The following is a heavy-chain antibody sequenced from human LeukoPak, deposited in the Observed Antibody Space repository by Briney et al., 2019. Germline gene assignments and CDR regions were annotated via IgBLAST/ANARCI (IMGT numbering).Heavy chain of an antibody. J-gene: IGHJ4*02. CDR1: GYSISSGYY. D-gene: IGHD3-22*01. CDR3: ARKQTPHYSNGYYYGRPVDH. V-gene: IGHV4-38-2*02. Sequence: SETLSLTCTVSGYSISSGYYWGWIRQPPGKGLERIGSIYHSGSTYYNPSLKSRVTISVDTSKNQFSLKLSSVTAADTAVYYCARKQTPHYSNGYYYGRPVDHLGQGTLVTVSS. CDR2: IYHSGST.